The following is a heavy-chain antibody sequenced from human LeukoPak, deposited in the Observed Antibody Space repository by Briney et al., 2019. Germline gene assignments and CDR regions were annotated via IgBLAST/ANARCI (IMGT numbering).Heavy chain of an antibody. Sequence: QPGGSLRLSCAASGFTFSSYAMSWVRQAPGKGLEWVSAISGSGGSTYYADSVKGRFTISRDNSKNTLYLQMNSLRAEDTAVYYCATPSDELRFLEWLSYYYYYGMDVWGQGTTVTVSS. V-gene: IGHV3-23*01. J-gene: IGHJ6*02. CDR2: ISGSGGST. CDR3: ATPSDELRFLEWLSYYYYYGMDV. CDR1: GFTFSSYA. D-gene: IGHD3-3*01.